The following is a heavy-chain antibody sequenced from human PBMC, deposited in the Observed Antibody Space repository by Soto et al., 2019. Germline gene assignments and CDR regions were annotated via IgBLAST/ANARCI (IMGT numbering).Heavy chain of an antibody. CDR2: TNHTGGT. V-gene: IGHV4-34*01. Sequence: SETLSLTCAVYGGSVNGYYWNWIRQPPGKGLEWIGETNHTGGTHYNPSLKSRVTMSVDTSKNQFSLRLSSVTAADTAIYYCATRITVFGLLIPPFDPWGQGTQVTVSS. CDR3: ATRITVFGLLIPPFDP. J-gene: IGHJ5*02. D-gene: IGHD3-3*01. CDR1: GGSVNGYY.